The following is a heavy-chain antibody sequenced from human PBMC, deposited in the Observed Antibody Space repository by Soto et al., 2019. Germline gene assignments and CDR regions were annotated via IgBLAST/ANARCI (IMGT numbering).Heavy chain of an antibody. CDR2: ISAYNGNT. CDR3: ARISGYGPNYYYYMDV. CDR1: GYTFTSYG. Sequence: ASVKVSCKASGYTFTSYGISWVRQAPGQGLEWMGWISAYNGNTNYAQKLQSRVTMTTDTSTSTAYMELRSLRSDDTAVYYCARISGYGPNYYYYMDVWGKGTTVTVSS. D-gene: IGHD5-12*01. V-gene: IGHV1-18*01. J-gene: IGHJ6*03.